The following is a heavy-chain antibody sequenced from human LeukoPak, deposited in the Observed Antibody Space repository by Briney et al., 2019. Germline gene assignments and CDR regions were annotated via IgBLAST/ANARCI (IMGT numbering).Heavy chain of an antibody. CDR2: IYNSGST. CDR3: ARHDYSSYYYYMDV. J-gene: IGHJ6*03. Sequence: SQTLSLTCNVSGGSMSSGIYYWSWIRQPAGKGLEWIGRIYNSGSTNYNPSLKSRLTMSVDTSENQFSLKLSSVTAADTAVYYCARHDYSSYYYYMDVWGKGTTVTVSS. CDR1: GGSMSSGIYY. D-gene: IGHD4-11*01. V-gene: IGHV4-61*02.